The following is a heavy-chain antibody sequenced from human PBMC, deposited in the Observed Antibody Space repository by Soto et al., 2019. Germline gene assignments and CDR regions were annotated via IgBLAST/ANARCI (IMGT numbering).Heavy chain of an antibody. V-gene: IGHV3-30*18. CDR1: GFTFSSYG. Sequence: ESGGGVVQPGRSLRLSCAASGFTFSSYGMHWVRQAPGKGLEWVAVISYDGSNKYYADSVKGRFTISRDNSKNTLYLQMNSLRAEDTAVYYCAKEYSSGWYLGYFDYWGQGTLVTVSS. D-gene: IGHD6-19*01. J-gene: IGHJ4*02. CDR3: AKEYSSGWYLGYFDY. CDR2: ISYDGSNK.